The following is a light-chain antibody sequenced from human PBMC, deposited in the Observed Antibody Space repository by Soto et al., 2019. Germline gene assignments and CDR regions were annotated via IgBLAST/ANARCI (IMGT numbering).Light chain of an antibody. CDR3: QQYYSSPYT. CDR2: WAS. J-gene: IGKJ2*01. Sequence: DIVMTQSPDSLAVSLGERATINCKSSQSVLYSSNNNNYLAWYQQKPGQPPKLLIYWASTRESGVPDRFSGSGSGTDFTLTIGSLQAEDVAVYYCQQYYSSPYTFGQGTKLEIK. V-gene: IGKV4-1*01. CDR1: QSVLYSSNNNNY.